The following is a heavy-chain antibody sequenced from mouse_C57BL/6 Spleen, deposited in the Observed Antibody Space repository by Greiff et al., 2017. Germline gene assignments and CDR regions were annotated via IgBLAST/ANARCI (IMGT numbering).Heavy chain of an antibody. V-gene: IGHV2-6-1*01. CDR1: GFSLTSYG. CDR3: ARHYYGSSYVSLYAMDD. D-gene: IGHD1-1*01. Sequence: QVQLQQSGPGLVAPSQSLSITCTVSGFSLTSYGVHWVRQPPGKGLEWLVVIWSDGSTTYNSALKSRLSISKDNSKSQVFLKMNSLQTDDTAMYYCARHYYGSSYVSLYAMDDWGQGTSVTGSS. J-gene: IGHJ4*01. CDR2: IWSDGST.